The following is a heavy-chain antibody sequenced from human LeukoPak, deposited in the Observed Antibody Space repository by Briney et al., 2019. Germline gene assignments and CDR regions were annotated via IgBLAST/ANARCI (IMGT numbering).Heavy chain of an antibody. Sequence: HGESLKISCKGSGYSFTSYWIGWVRQMPGKGLEWMGIIYPGDSDTRYSPSFQGQFTISADKSISTAYLQWRSLKASDTAMYCCASGGSCSSTSCHPASDAFDIWGQGTMVTVS. V-gene: IGHV5-51*01. D-gene: IGHD2-2*01. CDR2: IYPGDSDT. CDR3: ASGGSCSSTSCHPASDAFDI. CDR1: GYSFTSYW. J-gene: IGHJ3*02.